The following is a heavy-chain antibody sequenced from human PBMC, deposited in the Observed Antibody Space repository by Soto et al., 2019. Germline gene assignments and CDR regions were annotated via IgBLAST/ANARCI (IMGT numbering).Heavy chain of an antibody. J-gene: IGHJ5*02. V-gene: IGHV1-18*01. CDR1: GYTFTSYG. CDR3: ARELVLVPAAPKNWFDP. CDR2: ISAYNGNT. D-gene: IGHD2-2*01. Sequence: QVQLVQSGAEVKKPGASVKVSCKASGYTFTSYGISWVRQAPGQGLEWMGWISAYNGNTNYAQKLQGRVTMTTDTSPSTAYMELRSLRSDDTAVYYCARELVLVPAAPKNWFDPWGQGTLVTVSS.